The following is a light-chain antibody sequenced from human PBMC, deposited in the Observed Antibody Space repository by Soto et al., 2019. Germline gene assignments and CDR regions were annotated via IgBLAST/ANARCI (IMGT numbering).Light chain of an antibody. V-gene: IGKV1-5*03. CDR3: QQYNSYSRT. CDR2: KAS. Sequence: DIQMTQSPSTLSASVGDRVTITCRASQSISSWLAWYQQKPGKAPKLLIYKASNLESGVPSRFSGSGSGTEFTLTISSLQSDDFANYYCQQYNSYSRTFGQGTKVDIK. CDR1: QSISSW. J-gene: IGKJ1*01.